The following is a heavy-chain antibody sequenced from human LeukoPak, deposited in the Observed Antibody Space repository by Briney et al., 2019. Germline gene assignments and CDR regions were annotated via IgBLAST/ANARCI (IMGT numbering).Heavy chain of an antibody. Sequence: GGSLRLSCAASGFTFSSYGMHWVRQAPGKGLEWVAVIWYDGSNKYYADSVKGRFTISRDNSKNTLYLQMNSLRAEDTAVYYCATSPTYDYVWGSYRYYWGQGTLVTVSS. J-gene: IGHJ4*02. V-gene: IGHV3-33*01. CDR1: GFTFSSYG. CDR3: ATSPTYDYVWGSYRYY. CDR2: IWYDGSNK. D-gene: IGHD3-16*02.